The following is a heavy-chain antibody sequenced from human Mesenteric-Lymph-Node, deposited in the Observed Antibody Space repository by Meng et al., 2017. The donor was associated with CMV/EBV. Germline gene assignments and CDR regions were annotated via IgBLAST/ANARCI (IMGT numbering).Heavy chain of an antibody. D-gene: IGHD4-11*01. CDR3: ARDYPYTDYYYYGMDV. CDR1: GYTFTSYG. V-gene: IGHV1-2*02. CDR2: INPNSGGT. Sequence: ASVKVSCKASGYTFTSYGISWVRQAPGQGLEWMGWINPNSGGTNYAQKFQGRVTMTRDTSISTAYMELSRLRSDDTAVYYCARDYPYTDYYYYGMDVWGQGTTVTVSS. J-gene: IGHJ6*02.